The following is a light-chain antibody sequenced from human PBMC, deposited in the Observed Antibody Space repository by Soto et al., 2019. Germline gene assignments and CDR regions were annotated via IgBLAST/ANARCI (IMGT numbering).Light chain of an antibody. CDR3: KQRSNLIT. CDR1: QSVGRI. V-gene: IGKV3-11*01. CDR2: DAS. Sequence: EIVLTQSPATLSLSPVERAPLSCRASQSVGRILAWYQQKPGQAPRLLIYDASNRATGIQASFSGSGSGTDSTLTIRSLEPEDFAVYYCKQRSNLITCGQGTRLEIK. J-gene: IGKJ5*01.